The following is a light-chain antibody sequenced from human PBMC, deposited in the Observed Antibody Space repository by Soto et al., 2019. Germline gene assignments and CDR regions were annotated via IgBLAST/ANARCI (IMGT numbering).Light chain of an antibody. J-gene: IGKJ3*01. Sequence: DIQLTQSPSFLSASVGDRVTITCRASQGISGYLAWYQQKPGKAPKLLIYGATTLRSGVPSRFSGTGSGTEFTLPISSLQPEDFATYYCQQLTSDPRGFTFGPGTKVDIK. CDR3: QQLTSDPRGFT. CDR2: GAT. CDR1: QGISGY. V-gene: IGKV1-9*01.